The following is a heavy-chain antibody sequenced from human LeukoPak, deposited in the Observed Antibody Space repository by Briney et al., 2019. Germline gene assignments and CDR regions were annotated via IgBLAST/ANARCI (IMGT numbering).Heavy chain of an antibody. CDR1: GFTFSSYA. V-gene: IGHV3-NL1*01. D-gene: IGHD3-10*01. CDR3: ARRYYLGSGSYARFSYGMDV. Sequence: GGSLRLSCAASGFTFSSYAMHWVRQAPGKGLEWVAVIYSGDSGSTYYADSVKGRFTISRDNSKNTLYLQMNSLRAEDTAVYYCARRYYLGSGSYARFSYGMDVWGQGTTVTVSS. CDR2: IYSGDSGST. J-gene: IGHJ6*02.